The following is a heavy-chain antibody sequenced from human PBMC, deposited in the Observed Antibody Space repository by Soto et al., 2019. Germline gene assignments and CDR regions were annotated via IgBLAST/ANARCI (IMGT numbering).Heavy chain of an antibody. CDR1: GGSISSYY. Sequence: SETLSLTCTVSGGSISSYYWSWIRQPPGKGLEWIGYIYYSGSTNYNPSLKSRVTISVDTSKNQFSLKLSSVTAADTAVYYCGRVPYYDFWSGYRNYYYYMDVWGKGTTVTVSS. CDR3: GRVPYYDFWSGYRNYYYYMDV. D-gene: IGHD3-3*01. J-gene: IGHJ6*03. CDR2: IYYSGST. V-gene: IGHV4-59*08.